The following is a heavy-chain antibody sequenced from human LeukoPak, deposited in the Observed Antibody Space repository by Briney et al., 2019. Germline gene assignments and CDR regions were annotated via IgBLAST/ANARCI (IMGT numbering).Heavy chain of an antibody. D-gene: IGHD5-12*01. V-gene: IGHV4-34*01. J-gene: IGHJ4*02. CDR2: INHSGST. Sequence: SETLSLTCAVYGGSFSGYYWSWIRQPPGKGLEWIGEINHSGSTNSSPSLKSRVTISVDTSKNQFSLKLSSVTAADTAVYYCARRYSGYDYDYWGQGTLVTVSS. CDR3: ARRYSGYDYDY. CDR1: GGSFSGYY.